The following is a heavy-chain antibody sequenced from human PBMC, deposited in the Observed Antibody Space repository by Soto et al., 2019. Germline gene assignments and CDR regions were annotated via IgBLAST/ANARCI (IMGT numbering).Heavy chain of an antibody. CDR2: VTPNGDTT. D-gene: IGHD6-19*01. J-gene: IGHJ4*01. CDR1: GFTFTAYV. CDR3: AKGGWLDD. Sequence: GGSLRLSCAASGFTFTAYVMTWVRQAPGKGLEWVSAVTPNGDTTYYANSVKGRFTISRDNSRDTLYLQMNSLRAEDTAVYYCAKGGWLDDWGHGILVTVSS. V-gene: IGHV3-23*01.